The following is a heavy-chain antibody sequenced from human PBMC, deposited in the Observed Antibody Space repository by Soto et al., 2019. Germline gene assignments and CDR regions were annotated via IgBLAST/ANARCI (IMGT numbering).Heavy chain of an antibody. CDR2: IKEDGSEK. CDR3: ASYRTVGC. D-gene: IGHD4-17*01. V-gene: IGHV3-7*03. J-gene: IGHJ4*02. CDR1: GFTLSNFW. Sequence: EVQLVESGGGLVQPGGSLRLSCAASGFTLSNFWMSWVRQAPGKGLEWVASIKEDGSEKTYVDSVKGRFTISRDNAQNSLYRQRNRLRVDDAAVYYCASYRTVGCWGQGTPVIVSS.